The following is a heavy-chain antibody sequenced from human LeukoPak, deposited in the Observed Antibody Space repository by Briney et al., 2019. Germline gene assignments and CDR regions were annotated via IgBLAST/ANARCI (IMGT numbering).Heavy chain of an antibody. V-gene: IGHV1-69*05. CDR1: GGTFSSYA. J-gene: IGHJ6*03. CDR2: IIPIFGTA. Sequence: GSSVKVSCKASGGTFSSYAISWVRQAPGQGLEWMGGIIPIFGTANYAQKFLGRVTITTDESTSTAYMELSSLRSEDTAVYYCARSANDYSNYGYHMDVWGKGTTVTVSS. CDR3: ARSANDYSNYGYHMDV. D-gene: IGHD4-11*01.